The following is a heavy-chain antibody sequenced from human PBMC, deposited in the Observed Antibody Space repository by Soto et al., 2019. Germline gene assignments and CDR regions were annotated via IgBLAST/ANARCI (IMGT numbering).Heavy chain of an antibody. CDR1: GYTFTSYN. V-gene: IGHV1-46*01. Sequence: QVQLMQSGAEVKKPGASVKVSCKASGYTFTSYNVHWVRQAPGQGLEWMGIIYASGGSTTNAQNFQGRLTVTRDTSTSTVYMELSSLRSDDTAVYYCFRGGFPDYGKEGRYWGQGTLVTVSS. CDR2: IYASGGST. D-gene: IGHD4-17*01. J-gene: IGHJ4*02. CDR3: FRGGFPDYGKEGRY.